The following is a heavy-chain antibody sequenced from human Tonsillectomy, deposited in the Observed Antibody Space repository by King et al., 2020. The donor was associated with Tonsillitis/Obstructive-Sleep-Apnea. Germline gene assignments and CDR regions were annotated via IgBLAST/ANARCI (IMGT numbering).Heavy chain of an antibody. CDR2: IYWDDAK. Sequence: TLKESGPTLVKPRQTLTLTCSFSGFSLSTSGVSVAWIRQPPGKALEWLALIYWDDAKRYSPSLKSRLTITKDTSTNQVVLTMTNMDPVDTATYYCAHQTWETPKCCSSGGCNHWFDPWGQGTLVTVSS. V-gene: IGHV2-5*02. D-gene: IGHD2-15*01. CDR3: AHQTWETPKCCSSGGCNHWFDP. J-gene: IGHJ5*02. CDR1: GFSLSTSGVS.